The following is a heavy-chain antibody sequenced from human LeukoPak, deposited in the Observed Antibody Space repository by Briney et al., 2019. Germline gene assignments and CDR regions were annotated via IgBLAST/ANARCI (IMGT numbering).Heavy chain of an antibody. J-gene: IGHJ4*02. CDR3: ARDESRIAAAGRTFDY. D-gene: IGHD6-13*01. V-gene: IGHV1-18*01. CDR2: ISAYNGNT. CDR1: GYTFTSYG. Sequence: ASVKVSCKASGYTFTSYGISWVRQAPGQGLEWMGWISAYNGNTNYAQKLQGRVTMTTDTSTSTAYMELRSLRSDDTAVYYCARDESRIAAAGRTFDYWGQGTLVTVSS.